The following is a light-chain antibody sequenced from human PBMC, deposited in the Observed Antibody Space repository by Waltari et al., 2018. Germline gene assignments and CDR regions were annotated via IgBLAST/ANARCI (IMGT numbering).Light chain of an antibody. V-gene: IGKV4-1*01. Sequence: DIVMTQSPDSLAVSLGERATINCKSSQSVLYSSTNKNYLAWYQQKPGQPPKLLIYGASTRESGVPDRFSGSGSGTDFTLTISSLQAEDVAVYYCQQYYSTPRTFGQGTKVEIK. CDR2: GAS. CDR3: QQYYSTPRT. J-gene: IGKJ1*01. CDR1: QSVLYSSTNKNY.